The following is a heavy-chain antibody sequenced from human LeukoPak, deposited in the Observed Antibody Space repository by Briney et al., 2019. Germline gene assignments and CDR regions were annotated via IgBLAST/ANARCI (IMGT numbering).Heavy chain of an antibody. CDR1: GFTFSDYY. D-gene: IGHD3-22*01. V-gene: IGHV3-11*01. CDR2: ISSSGSTI. Sequence: PGGSLRLSCAASGFTFSDYYMSWIRQALGKGLEWVSYISSSGSTIYYADSVKGRFTISRDNAKNSLYLQMNSLRAEDTAVYYCASSRSSGWTYYFDYWGQGTLVTVSS. J-gene: IGHJ4*02. CDR3: ASSRSSGWTYYFDY.